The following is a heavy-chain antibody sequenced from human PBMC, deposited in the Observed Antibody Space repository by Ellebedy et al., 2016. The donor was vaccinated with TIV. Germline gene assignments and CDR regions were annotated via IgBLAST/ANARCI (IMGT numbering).Heavy chain of an antibody. CDR2: IHHSGST. J-gene: IGHJ6*02. CDR1: GASISTYY. CDR3: AREIRWYGELNTFYSDGMDV. Sequence: GSLRLXXTVSGASISTYYWGWIRQSPGKGLEWIGYIHHSGSTSYSPSLDSRVLISIDTSKNQFSLKLSSVTAADTATYYCAREIRWYGELNTFYSDGMDVWGQGTTVVVSS. V-gene: IGHV4-59*01. D-gene: IGHD2/OR15-2a*01.